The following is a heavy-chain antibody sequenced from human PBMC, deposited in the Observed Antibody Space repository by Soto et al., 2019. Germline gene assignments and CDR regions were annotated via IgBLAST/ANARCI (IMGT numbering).Heavy chain of an antibody. CDR2: IYYSGST. Sequence: SETLSLTCTVSGGSISSGDYYWSWIRQPPGKGLEWIGYIYYSGSTYYNPSLKSRVTISVDTSKNQFSLKLSSVAAADTAVYYCARDGSGTPPLNTAFDIWGQGTMVTVSS. J-gene: IGHJ3*02. CDR3: ARDGSGTPPLNTAFDI. CDR1: GGSISSGDYY. V-gene: IGHV4-30-4*01. D-gene: IGHD3-10*01.